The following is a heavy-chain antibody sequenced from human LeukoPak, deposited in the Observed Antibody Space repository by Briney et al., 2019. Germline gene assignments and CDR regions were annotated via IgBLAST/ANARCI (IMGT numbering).Heavy chain of an antibody. D-gene: IGHD4-11*01. CDR1: GFTFSHYG. CDR3: AKDAQRGFDYSNSLDK. CDR2: IWSDGTNT. V-gene: IGHV3-33*06. J-gene: IGHJ4*02. Sequence: PGGSLRLSCAPSGFTFSHYGMPWVRQPPGKGLEWVAVIWSDGTNTYYGDPVKGRFTISRDNFQRTVYLQMNSLRAEDTAVYYCAKDAQRGFDYSNSLDKWGQGTLVTVSS.